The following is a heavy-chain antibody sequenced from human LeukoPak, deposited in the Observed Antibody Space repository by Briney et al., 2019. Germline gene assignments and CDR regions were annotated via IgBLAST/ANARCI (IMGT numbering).Heavy chain of an antibody. Sequence: ASVKLSCKASGYTFTGYYMHWVRQAPGQGLEWMGWINPNSGGTNYAQKFQGRVTMTRDTSISTAYMELSRLRSDDTAVYYCAKGSGSTGRGFDYWGQGTLVTVSS. CDR1: GYTFTGYY. D-gene: IGHD3-10*01. CDR3: AKGSGSTGRGFDY. CDR2: INPNSGGT. J-gene: IGHJ4*02. V-gene: IGHV1-2*02.